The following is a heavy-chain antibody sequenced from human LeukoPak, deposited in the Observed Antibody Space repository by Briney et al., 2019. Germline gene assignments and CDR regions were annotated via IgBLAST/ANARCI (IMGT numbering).Heavy chain of an antibody. Sequence: ASVKVSCKASGYTFTSYAMHWVRQAPGQRLEWMGWINAGNGNTKYSQKFQGRVTITRDTSASTAYMELSSLRSEDTAVYYCARSTAVAGIYYFDYWGQGTLVTVSS. CDR3: ARSTAVAGIYYFDY. D-gene: IGHD6-19*01. CDR1: GYTFTSYA. CDR2: INAGNGNT. V-gene: IGHV1-3*01. J-gene: IGHJ4*02.